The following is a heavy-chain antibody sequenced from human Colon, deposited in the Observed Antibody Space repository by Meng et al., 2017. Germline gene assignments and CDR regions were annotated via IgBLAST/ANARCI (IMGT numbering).Heavy chain of an antibody. D-gene: IGHD4-17*01. CDR1: GYTFTTYG. J-gene: IGHJ4*02. Sequence: QVQLVQSEAEVKKPRPSVKVSCKASGYTFTTYGISWMRQAPGQGLEWMGWISTYDDNTNYVEKFRGRVTMTTDTSTNTAYMELRSLRSDDTAVYYCARDNPGDYVWDYWGQGTLVTVSS. V-gene: IGHV1-18*01. CDR3: ARDNPGDYVWDY. CDR2: ISTYDDNT.